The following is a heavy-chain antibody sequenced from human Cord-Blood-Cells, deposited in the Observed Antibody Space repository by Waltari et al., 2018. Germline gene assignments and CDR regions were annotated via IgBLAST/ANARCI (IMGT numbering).Heavy chain of an antibody. CDR2: IIPIFGTA. V-gene: IGHV1-69*01. Sequence: QVQLVQSGAEVKKPGSSVKVSCKASGGTFSSYAISWVRQAPGQGLEWMGGIIPIFGTANSAHKFQGRVTITADEATSTAYMELSSLRSEDTAVYYCASYIAARLGDDAFDIWGQGTMVTVSS. CDR1: GGTFSSYA. D-gene: IGHD6-6*01. J-gene: IGHJ3*02. CDR3: ASYIAARLGDDAFDI.